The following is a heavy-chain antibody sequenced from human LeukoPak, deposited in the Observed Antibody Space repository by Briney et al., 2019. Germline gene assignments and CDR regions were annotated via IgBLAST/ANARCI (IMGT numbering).Heavy chain of an antibody. D-gene: IGHD3-3*01. J-gene: IGHJ4*02. CDR3: ARDLRSGGVADVHDS. CDR2: IIPKSGAT. Sequence: ASVKVSCKASGYTFSDYFIHWVRQAPGQGLEWMGWIIPKSGATNYAQRFRDRITVTSDTSTAYMGMSRLTSDATAVYYCARDLRSGGVADVHDSWGQGTLVTISS. CDR1: GYTFSDYF. V-gene: IGHV1-2*02.